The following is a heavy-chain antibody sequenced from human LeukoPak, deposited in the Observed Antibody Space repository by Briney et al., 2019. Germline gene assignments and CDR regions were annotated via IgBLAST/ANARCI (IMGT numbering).Heavy chain of an antibody. CDR2: INPNSGGT. Sequence: ASVKVSCKASGYTFTGYYMHWVRQAPGQGLEWIGRINPNSGGTNYAQKFQGRVTMTRDTSISTAYMELSRLRSDDTAVYYCARDRGYSSGWYDDYWGQGTLVTVSS. V-gene: IGHV1-2*06. CDR3: ARDRGYSSGWYDDY. J-gene: IGHJ4*02. CDR1: GYTFTGYY. D-gene: IGHD6-19*01.